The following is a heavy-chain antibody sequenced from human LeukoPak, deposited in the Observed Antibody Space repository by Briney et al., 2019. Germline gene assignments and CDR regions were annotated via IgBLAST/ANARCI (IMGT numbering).Heavy chain of an antibody. D-gene: IGHD3-22*01. J-gene: IGHJ5*02. CDR1: GGTFSSYA. CDR2: IIPIFGTA. CDR3: ARDRGHYYDSSGSSNWFDP. V-gene: IGHV1-69*01. Sequence: GSSVKVSCKASGGTFSSYAISWVRQAPGQGLEWMGGIIPIFGTANYAQKFQGRVTITGDESTSTAYMELSSLRSEDTAVYYCARDRGHYYDSSGSSNWFDPWGQGTLVTVSS.